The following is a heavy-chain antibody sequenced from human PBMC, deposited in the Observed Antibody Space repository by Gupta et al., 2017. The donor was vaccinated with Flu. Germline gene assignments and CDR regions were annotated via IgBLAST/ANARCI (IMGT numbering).Heavy chain of an antibody. J-gene: IGHJ4*02. V-gene: IGHV3-23*04. CDR2: CSGVGDYT. CDR1: GVTLRSYA. CDR3: SQGSGAGRPYYVDS. Sequence: EALLVESGGGLVQPGGSLGLSCAASGVTLRSYAMSWVRQAPGKDLELVSACSGVGDYTWHEASVKGRFTSARDDAKNTLSLQMLNLRAEDAAVDYGSQGSGAGRPYYVDSWGLGSRVTVS. D-gene: IGHD3-10*01.